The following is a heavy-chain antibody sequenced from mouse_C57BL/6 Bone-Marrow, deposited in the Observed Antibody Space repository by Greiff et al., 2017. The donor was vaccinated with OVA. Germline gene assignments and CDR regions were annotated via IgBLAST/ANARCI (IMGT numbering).Heavy chain of an antibody. V-gene: IGHV1-81*01. CDR1: GYTFTSYG. D-gene: IGHD4-1*02. CDR3: ARSPTGPAWFAY. Sequence: VKLMESGAELARPGASVKLSCKASGYTFTSYGISWVKQRTGQGLEWIGEIYPRSGNTYYNEKFKGKATLTADKSSSTAYMELRSLTSEDSAVYFCARSPTGPAWFAYWGQGTLVTVSA. CDR2: IYPRSGNT. J-gene: IGHJ3*01.